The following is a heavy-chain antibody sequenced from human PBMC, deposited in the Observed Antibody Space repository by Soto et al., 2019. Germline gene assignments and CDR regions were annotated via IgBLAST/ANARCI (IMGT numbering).Heavy chain of an antibody. CDR2: IKRNTDGGTT. CDR3: TTGMTTVTAGFDF. V-gene: IGHV3-15*01. CDR1: GFTFNNAW. D-gene: IGHD4-17*01. Sequence: GGSLRLSCEVSGFTFNNAWMSWVRQGPGKGLEWVGRIKRNTDGGTTNYNAPVKSRFTISRDDAKNTLYLQMNSHQSDDTGIYYCTTGMTTVTAGFDFWGQGT. J-gene: IGHJ4*02.